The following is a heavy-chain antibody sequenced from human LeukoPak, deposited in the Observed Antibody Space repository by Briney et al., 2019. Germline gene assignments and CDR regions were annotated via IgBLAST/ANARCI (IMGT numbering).Heavy chain of an antibody. J-gene: IGHJ5*02. Sequence: SVKVSCKASGGTFSSYAISWVRQAPGQGLEWMGGIIPIFGTANYAQKFQGRVTITADESTSTAYMELSSLRSEDTAVYYCARDWGYCSSTSCYVMGNWFDPWGQGTLVTVSS. CDR1: GGTFSSYA. V-gene: IGHV1-69*13. CDR2: IIPIFGTA. D-gene: IGHD2-2*01. CDR3: ARDWGYCSSTSCYVMGNWFDP.